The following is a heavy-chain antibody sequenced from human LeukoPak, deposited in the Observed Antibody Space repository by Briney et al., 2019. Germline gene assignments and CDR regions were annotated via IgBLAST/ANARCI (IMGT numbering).Heavy chain of an antibody. CDR3: ANLMVRGV. CDR1: GFTFSSYG. V-gene: IGHV3-30*02. Sequence: GGSLRLSCAASGFTFSSYGRHWVRQAPGKGLEWVAFIRYDGSNKYYADSVKGRFTISRDNSKNTLNLQMNGLRAEDTAVYYCANLMVRGVGAQETLVPVSS. D-gene: IGHD3-10*01. J-gene: IGHJ4*02. CDR2: IRYDGSNK.